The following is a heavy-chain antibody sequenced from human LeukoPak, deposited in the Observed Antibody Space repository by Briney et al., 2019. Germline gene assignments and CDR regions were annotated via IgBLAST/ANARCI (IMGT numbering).Heavy chain of an antibody. CDR1: GGSINY. CDR2: IYYSGGT. Sequence: SETLSLTCTVSGGSINYWSWIRQPPGKGLEWIGYIYYSGGTNYNPSLKSRVTISVDMSKNQFSLKLSSVTAADTAVYYCARVDQSGYDTRGWFDPWGQGTLVTVSS. J-gene: IGHJ5*02. V-gene: IGHV4-59*01. D-gene: IGHD5-12*01. CDR3: ARVDQSGYDTRGWFDP.